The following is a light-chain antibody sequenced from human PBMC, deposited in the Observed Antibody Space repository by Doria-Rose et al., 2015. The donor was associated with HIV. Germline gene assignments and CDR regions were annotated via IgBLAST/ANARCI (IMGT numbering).Light chain of an antibody. CDR3: RQYGTSWT. CDR2: DGS. J-gene: IGKJ1*01. Sequence: DIVMTQTPGTLSLSPGERATLSCRASQSFSSTYLAWYQQKPGQAPSLLIYDGSTRATGIPDRFSASGSGTDFTLTINRLEPEDFAPYYCRQYGTSWTFGQGTKVEI. V-gene: IGKV3-20*01. CDR1: QSFSSTY.